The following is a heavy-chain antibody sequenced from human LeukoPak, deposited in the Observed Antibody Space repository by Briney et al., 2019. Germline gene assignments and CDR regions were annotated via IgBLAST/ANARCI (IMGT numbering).Heavy chain of an antibody. J-gene: IGHJ6*03. V-gene: IGHV3-48*04. CDR3: ARAAYYYDSSGYPSHYYYYYMDV. D-gene: IGHD3-22*01. CDR1: GFSFSSNT. CDR2: ISSSCSTI. Sequence: GGSLRLSCAASGFSFSSNTMNWVRQAPRKGKEWVSYISSSCSTIYYADSVKGRFIISRDNAKNSLYLQMNSLRAEDTAVYYCARAAYYYDSSGYPSHYYYYYMDVWGKGTTVTVSS.